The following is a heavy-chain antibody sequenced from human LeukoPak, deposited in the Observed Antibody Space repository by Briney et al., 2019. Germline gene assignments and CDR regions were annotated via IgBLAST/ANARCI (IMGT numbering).Heavy chain of an antibody. CDR3: ARCSSTSCYTFDY. V-gene: IGHV3-23*01. D-gene: IGHD2-2*02. Sequence: GRSLRLSCAASGFTLSSYAMSWVRQAPGKGLEWVSTISGGGTTYYADSVKGRFTISRDNSKSTLYLQMNSLRAEDTAVYYCARCSSTSCYTFDYWGQGTLVTVSS. CDR1: GFTLSSYA. J-gene: IGHJ4*02. CDR2: ISGGGTT.